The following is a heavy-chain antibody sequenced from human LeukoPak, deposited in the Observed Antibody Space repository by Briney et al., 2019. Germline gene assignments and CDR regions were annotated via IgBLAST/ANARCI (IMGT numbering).Heavy chain of an antibody. D-gene: IGHD6-13*01. CDR1: GFTFSDYW. CDR2: IKYDGDEE. CDR3: KSGGAAPGSFDN. Sequence: PGGSLRLSCAASGFTFSDYWMSWMRQAPGKGLEWVANIKYDGDEEYYVDSVKGRFTIPRDNAKSSLYLQLNSLRVEDTAVYYCKSGGAAPGSFDNWGQGTLVTVSP. V-gene: IGHV3-7*01. J-gene: IGHJ4*01.